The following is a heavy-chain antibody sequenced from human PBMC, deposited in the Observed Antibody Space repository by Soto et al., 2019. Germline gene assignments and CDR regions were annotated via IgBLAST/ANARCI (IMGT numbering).Heavy chain of an antibody. Sequence: SETLSLTCTVSGGSISSTKHYWGWIRQPPGKGLEWIGSIYYSGSTYYNPSLKSRVTISVDTSKNQFSLKLSSVTAADRAVYYCATLVAKYGSSSGRFDPWGQGTLVTVS. CDR1: GGSISSTKHY. CDR2: IYYSGST. V-gene: IGHV4-39*01. J-gene: IGHJ5*02. CDR3: ATLVAKYGSSSGRFDP. D-gene: IGHD6-6*01.